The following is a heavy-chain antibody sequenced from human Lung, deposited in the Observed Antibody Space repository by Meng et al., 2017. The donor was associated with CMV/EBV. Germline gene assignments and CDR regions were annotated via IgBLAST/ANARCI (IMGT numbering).Heavy chain of an antibody. V-gene: IGHV3-21*01. J-gene: IGHJ6*02. CDR2: ISSSSSYI. CDR1: GFTFSSYS. D-gene: IGHD6-6*01. CDR3: ARDAEQLVRGGGMDV. Sequence: GGSXRLXXAASGFTFSSYSMNWVRQAPGKGLEWVSSISSSSSYIYYADSVKGRFTISRDNAKNSLYLQMNSLRAEDTAVYYCARDAEQLVRGGGMDVWGQGXTVTVSS.